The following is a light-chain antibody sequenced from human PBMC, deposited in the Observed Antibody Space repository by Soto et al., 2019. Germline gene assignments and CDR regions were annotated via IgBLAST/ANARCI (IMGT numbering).Light chain of an antibody. Sequence: QSALTQPRSVSGSPGQSVTISCTGTSSDVGGYNFVSWYQQHPGTAPKLMIYDVSKRPSGVPDRFSGSKSGNTASLTISGLQAEDEAYYYCCSYAGSYNWVFGAGTKLTVL. J-gene: IGLJ1*01. V-gene: IGLV2-11*01. CDR1: SSDVGGYNF. CDR3: CSYAGSYNWV. CDR2: DVS.